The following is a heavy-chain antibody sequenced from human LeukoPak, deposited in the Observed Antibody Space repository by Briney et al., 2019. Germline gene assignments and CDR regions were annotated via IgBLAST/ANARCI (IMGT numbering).Heavy chain of an antibody. D-gene: IGHD4-17*01. CDR3: ARDLEIYGDLDY. CDR2: ISAYNGNT. J-gene: IGHJ4*02. Sequence: ASVKVSCKASGYTFTSYGISWVRQAPGQGLEWMGWISAYNGNTNYAQKLQGRDTMTTDTSTSTAYMELRSLRSDDTAVYYCARDLEIYGDLDYWGQGTLVTVSS. CDR1: GYTFTSYG. V-gene: IGHV1-18*01.